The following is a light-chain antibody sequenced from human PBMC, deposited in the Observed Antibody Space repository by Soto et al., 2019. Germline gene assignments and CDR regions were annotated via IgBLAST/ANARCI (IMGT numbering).Light chain of an antibody. V-gene: IGLV2-23*02. CDR2: EVS. CDR3: CSYAGSSTPYV. CDR1: SSDVGSYNL. Sequence: QSGLTQPGSVSGSPGQSITIYCNGTSSDVGSYNLVSWYQQHPGKAPKLMIYEVSKRPSGVSNRFSGSKSGNTASLTISGLQAEDEADYYCCSYAGSSTPYVFGPGTKVTVL. J-gene: IGLJ1*01.